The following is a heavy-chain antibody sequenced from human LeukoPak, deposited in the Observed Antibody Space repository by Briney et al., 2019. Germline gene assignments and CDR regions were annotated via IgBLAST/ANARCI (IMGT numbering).Heavy chain of an antibody. Sequence: GGSLRLSCAASGFTFSSYETNWVRQAPGKGLEWVSYISSSGSTIYYADSVKGRFAISRDNAKNSLYLQMNSLRAEDTAVYYCARFASWELLPYFDYWGQGTLVTVSS. D-gene: IGHD1-26*01. CDR1: GFTFSSYE. CDR3: ARFASWELLPYFDY. CDR2: ISSSGSTI. J-gene: IGHJ4*02. V-gene: IGHV3-48*03.